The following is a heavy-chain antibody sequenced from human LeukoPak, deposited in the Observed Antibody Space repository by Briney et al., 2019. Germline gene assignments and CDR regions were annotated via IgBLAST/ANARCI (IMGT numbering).Heavy chain of an antibody. CDR3: ARETQYYDILTGLRVGAFDI. J-gene: IGHJ3*02. CDR1: GGSISGYY. Sequence: SETLSLTCTVSGGSISGYYWSWIRQPPGKGLEWIGYIYYSGSTNYNPSLKSRVTISVDTSKNQFSLKLSSVTAADTAVYYCARETQYYDILTGLRVGAFDIWGQGTMVTVSS. D-gene: IGHD3-9*01. V-gene: IGHV4-59*01. CDR2: IYYSGST.